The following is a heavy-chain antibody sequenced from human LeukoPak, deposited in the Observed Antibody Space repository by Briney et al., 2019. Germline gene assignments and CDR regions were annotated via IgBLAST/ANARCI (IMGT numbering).Heavy chain of an antibody. D-gene: IGHD3-22*01. CDR3: ARDYYDSSGYYTSWYFDY. J-gene: IGHJ4*02. CDR2: ICSGGST. Sequence: GGSLRLSCAASGFTVSSNYMSWVRQAPGKGLEWVSVICSGGSTYYADSVKGRFTISRDNSKNTLYLQMNSLRAEDTAVYYCARDYYDSSGYYTSWYFDYWGQGTLVTVSS. CDR1: GFTVSSNY. V-gene: IGHV3-53*01.